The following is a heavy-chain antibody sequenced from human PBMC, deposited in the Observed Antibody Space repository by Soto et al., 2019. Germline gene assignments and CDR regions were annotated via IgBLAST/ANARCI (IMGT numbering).Heavy chain of an antibody. D-gene: IGHD3-10*01. CDR3: ARGSADAFDM. J-gene: IGHJ3*02. CDR2: INPRGGST. V-gene: IGHV1-46*01. Sequence: ASVKVSCKASGYTFSNSYMHWFRQVPGQGLEWMGIINPRGGSTSFAQKFQGRVTMTRGTSTSTVYMELSSLRSEDTAVYYCARGSADAFDMWGQGTMVT. CDR1: GYTFSNSY.